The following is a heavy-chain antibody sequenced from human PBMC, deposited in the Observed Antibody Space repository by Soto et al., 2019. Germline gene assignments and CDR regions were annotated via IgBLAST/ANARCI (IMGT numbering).Heavy chain of an antibody. D-gene: IGHD3-3*01. V-gene: IGHV4-31*03. CDR2: IYYSGST. CDR3: ARAYYDLWSGSXXYYMDV. Sequence: QVQLQESGPGLVKPSQTLSLTCSVSGDSISSGGHYWSWIRQNPEKGLEWIGYIYYSGSTYYNPSLKSRVTRSGGTSNNQFSLRLSSVTAADTAVYYCARAYYDLWSGSXXYYMDVWGKGTTVSVSS. J-gene: IGHJ6*03. CDR1: GDSISSGGHY.